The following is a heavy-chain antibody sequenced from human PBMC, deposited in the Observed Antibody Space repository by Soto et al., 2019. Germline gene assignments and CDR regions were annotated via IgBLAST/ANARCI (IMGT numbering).Heavy chain of an antibody. CDR2: TRKKGNSYTT. CDR1: GFIFSDHY. J-gene: IGHJ6*02. D-gene: IGHD6-19*01. Sequence: PGGSLRLSCVASGFIFSDHYMDWVRQAPRKGLEWVGRTRKKGNSYTTGYAASVKGRFTVSRDDSKKSLYLQMNSLRAEDTAVCYCARDMGRGSSGWYDIQSYYYYGMDVWGQGTTVTVSS. V-gene: IGHV3-72*01. CDR3: ARDMGRGSSGWYDIQSYYYYGMDV.